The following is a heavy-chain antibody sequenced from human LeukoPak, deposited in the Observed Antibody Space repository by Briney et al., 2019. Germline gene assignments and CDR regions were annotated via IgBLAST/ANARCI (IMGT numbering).Heavy chain of an antibody. Sequence: GESLKISCKGSGYSFTSYWIGWVRQMPGIGLEWMGIIYPGDSDTRYSPSFQGQVTISADKSISTAYLQWSSLKASDTAMYYCARTSSNYYDSSAFDIWGQGTMVTVSS. D-gene: IGHD3-22*01. CDR2: IYPGDSDT. V-gene: IGHV5-51*01. CDR1: GYSFTSYW. J-gene: IGHJ3*02. CDR3: ARTSSNYYDSSAFDI.